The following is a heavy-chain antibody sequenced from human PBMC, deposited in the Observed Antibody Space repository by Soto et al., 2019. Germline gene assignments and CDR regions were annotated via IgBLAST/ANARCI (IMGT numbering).Heavy chain of an antibody. D-gene: IGHD5-18*01. CDR3: TKVSSYGNFDY. CDR2: ISAYNGNT. V-gene: IGHV1-18*04. J-gene: IGHJ4*02. CDR1: GYTFTSYG. Sequence: GASVKVSCKASGYTFTSYGISWVRQAPGQGLEWMGWISAYNGNTNYAQKLQGRVTMTTDTSTSTAYMELRSLRSDDTAVYYCTKVSSYGNFDYWGQGTLVTVSS.